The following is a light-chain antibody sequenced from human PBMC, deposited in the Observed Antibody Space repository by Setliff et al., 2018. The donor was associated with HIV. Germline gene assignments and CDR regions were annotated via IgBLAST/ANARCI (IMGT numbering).Light chain of an antibody. V-gene: IGLV2-14*03. CDR3: SSYTSSTTLPYV. Sequence: QSALTQPASVSGSPGQSITISCTGTSSDVGGYNYVSWYRQHPGKAPKLMIYDVSNRPSGVSNHFSGSKSGNTASLTISGLQAEDEADYYCSSYTSSTTLPYVFGTGTKVTVL. CDR1: SSDVGGYNY. J-gene: IGLJ1*01. CDR2: DVS.